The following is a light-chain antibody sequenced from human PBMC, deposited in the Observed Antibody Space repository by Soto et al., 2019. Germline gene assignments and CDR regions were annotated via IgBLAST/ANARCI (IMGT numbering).Light chain of an antibody. V-gene: IGLV1-40*01. J-gene: IGLJ2*01. CDR3: LSYDTSLNGVL. Sequence: QSVLTQPPSVSGAPGERVTISCTGSSSNIGAGFDVQWFQHLPGTAPKLLIYGNTNRPSGVPDRFSGSRSGTSASLAITGLQAEDEADYYCLSYDTSLNGVLFGGGTKLTVL. CDR2: GNT. CDR1: SSNIGAGFD.